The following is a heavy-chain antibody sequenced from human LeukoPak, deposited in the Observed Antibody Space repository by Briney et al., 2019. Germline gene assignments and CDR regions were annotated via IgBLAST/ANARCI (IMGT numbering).Heavy chain of an antibody. J-gene: IGHJ4*02. V-gene: IGHV1-69*05. Sequence: GASVKVSCKASGGTLSSFAISWVRQAPGQGLEWVGGVIPFFGTADYAQKFQGRVTITTDESTKTAYMELSSLRSEDTAVYFCARRGPAAAFDYWGQGTLVTGSS. D-gene: IGHD2-2*01. CDR1: GGTLSSFA. CDR2: VIPFFGTA. CDR3: ARRGPAAAFDY.